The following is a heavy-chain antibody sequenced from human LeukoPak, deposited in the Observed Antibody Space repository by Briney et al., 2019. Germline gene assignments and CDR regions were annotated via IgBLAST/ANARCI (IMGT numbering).Heavy chain of an antibody. CDR1: GFTFDDYA. V-gene: IGHV3-9*01. D-gene: IGHD6-19*01. CDR3: AKDSIAVAGSAKYFQH. J-gene: IGHJ1*01. Sequence: GGSLRLSCAASGFTFDDYAMHWVRQAPGKGLEWVSSISWNSGSIGYADSVKGRFTISRDNAKNSLYLQMNSLRAEDTALYYCAKDSIAVAGSAKYFQHWGQGTLVTVSS. CDR2: ISWNSGSI.